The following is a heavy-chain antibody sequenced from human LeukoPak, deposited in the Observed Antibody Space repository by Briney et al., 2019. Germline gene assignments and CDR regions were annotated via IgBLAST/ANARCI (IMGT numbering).Heavy chain of an antibody. CDR2: ISAYNGNT. V-gene: IGHV1-18*04. Sequence: ASVKVSCKASGYTFTGYYMHWVRQAPGQGLEWMGWISAYNGNTNYAQKLQGRVTMTTDTSTSTAYMELRSLRSDDTAVYYCAREVRWESYYYYYMVVWGKGTTVTVSS. J-gene: IGHJ6*03. D-gene: IGHD1-26*01. CDR1: GYTFTGYY. CDR3: AREVRWESYYYYYMVV.